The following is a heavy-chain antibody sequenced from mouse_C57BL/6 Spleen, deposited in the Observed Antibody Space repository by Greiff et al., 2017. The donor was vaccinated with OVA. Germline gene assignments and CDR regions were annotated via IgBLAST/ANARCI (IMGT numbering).Heavy chain of an antibody. Sequence: DVKLVESGGGLVKPGGSLKLSCAASGFTFSDYGMHWVRQAPEKGLEWVAYISSGSSTIYYADTVKGRFTISRDNAKNTLFLQMTSLRSEDTAMYYCARWDYDVNWYFDVWGTGTTVTVSS. V-gene: IGHV5-17*01. CDR1: GFTFSDYG. D-gene: IGHD2-4*01. J-gene: IGHJ1*03. CDR2: ISSGSSTI. CDR3: ARWDYDVNWYFDV.